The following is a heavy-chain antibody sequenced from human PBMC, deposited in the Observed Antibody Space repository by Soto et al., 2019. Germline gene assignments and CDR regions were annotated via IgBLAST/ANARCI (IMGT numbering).Heavy chain of an antibody. CDR2: VSYDGTDK. CDR3: ARPRAPSVYYDSSGAFDY. Sequence: SLRLSCAASGFTFSSYAMHWVRQAPGKGLGWVAIVSYDGTDKYYGDSVKGRFTISRDNSKNTLFLQMNSLRAEDTAVYYCARPRAPSVYYDSSGAFDYWGQGALVTVSS. D-gene: IGHD3-22*01. J-gene: IGHJ4*02. CDR1: GFTFSSYA. V-gene: IGHV3-30-3*01.